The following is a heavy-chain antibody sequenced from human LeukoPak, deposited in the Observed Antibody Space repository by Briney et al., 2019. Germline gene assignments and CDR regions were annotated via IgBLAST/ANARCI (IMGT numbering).Heavy chain of an antibody. J-gene: IGHJ4*02. CDR3: AKDMTTVTTLDFDY. CDR1: GFTFDDYA. D-gene: IGHD4-17*01. Sequence: GGSLRLSCAASGFTFDDYAMHWVRHAPGKGLEWVSGISWNSGSIGYADSVKGRFTISRDNAKNSLYLQMNSLRAEDTALYYCAKDMTTVTTLDFDYWGQGTLVTVSS. CDR2: ISWNSGSI. V-gene: IGHV3-9*01.